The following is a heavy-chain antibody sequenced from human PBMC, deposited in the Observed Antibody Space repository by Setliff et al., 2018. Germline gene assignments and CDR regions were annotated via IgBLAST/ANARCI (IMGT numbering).Heavy chain of an antibody. D-gene: IGHD2-15*01. CDR2: IYTSGST. Sequence: KPSETLSLTCTVSGGSISNYYWSWFRQPPGKGLEWIGYIYTSGSTYYSPSLKSRVTISVDTSKNQFSLKLSSVTAADTAVYYCARHGGWTPFDFWGQGALVTVSS. CDR3: ARHGGWTPFDF. J-gene: IGHJ4*02. V-gene: IGHV4-59*08. CDR1: GGSISNYY.